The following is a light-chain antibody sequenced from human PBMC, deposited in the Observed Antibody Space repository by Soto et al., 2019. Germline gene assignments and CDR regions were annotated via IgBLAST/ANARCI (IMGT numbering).Light chain of an antibody. V-gene: IGLV1-40*01. Sequence: SVLTQPPSVSGAPGQSVTISCTGSNSNIGAGYDVHWYQQIPGKAPKLLVYNSNSRPSGIPDRFSGSKSGASASLAISGLQAEDEAEYYCSSYTTSNTLVFGTGTKVTVL. CDR2: NSN. CDR3: SSYTTSNTLV. CDR1: NSNIGAGYD. J-gene: IGLJ1*01.